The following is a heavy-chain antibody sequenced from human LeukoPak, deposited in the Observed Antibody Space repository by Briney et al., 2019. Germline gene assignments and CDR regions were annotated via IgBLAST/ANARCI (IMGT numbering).Heavy chain of an antibody. J-gene: IGHJ3*02. CDR1: GYTFTGYY. CDR2: INPNSGGT. V-gene: IGHV1-2*02. D-gene: IGHD3-3*01. Sequence: ASVKVSCKASGYTFTGYYMHWVRQAPGQGLEWMGWINPNSGGTSYAQKFQGRVTMTRDTSISTAYMELSRLRSDDTAVYYCAGTYWSGSDAFDIWGQGTMVTVSS. CDR3: AGTYWSGSDAFDI.